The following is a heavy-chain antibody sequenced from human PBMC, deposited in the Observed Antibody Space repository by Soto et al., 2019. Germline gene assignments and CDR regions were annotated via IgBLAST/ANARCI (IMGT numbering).Heavy chain of an antibody. CDR3: ARDSGESSGGIWYDSLDI. CDR2: IKADGSEK. V-gene: IGHV3-7*01. Sequence: GGSLRLSCAASAFPFSNYWMTWVRQAPGKGLEWVANIKADGSEKNYVDSVRGRFTISRDNAKNSLFLQMNSLRAEDTAIYYCARDSGESSGGIWYDSLDIWGQGTMVTLSS. J-gene: IGHJ3*02. D-gene: IGHD2-15*01. CDR1: AFPFSNYW.